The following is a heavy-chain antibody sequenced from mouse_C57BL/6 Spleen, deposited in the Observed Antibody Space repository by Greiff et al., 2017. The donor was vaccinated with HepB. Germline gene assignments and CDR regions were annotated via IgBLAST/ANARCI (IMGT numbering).Heavy chain of an antibody. CDR3: ARVGYDRGYFDY. V-gene: IGHV5-16*01. CDR2: INYDGSST. D-gene: IGHD2-12*01. Sequence: EVQLMESEGGLVQPGSSMKLSCTASGFTFSDYYMAWVRQVPEKGLEWVANINYDGSSTYYLDSLKSRFIISRDNAKNILYLQMSSLKSEDTATYYCARVGYDRGYFDYWGQGTTLTVSS. CDR1: GFTFSDYY. J-gene: IGHJ2*01.